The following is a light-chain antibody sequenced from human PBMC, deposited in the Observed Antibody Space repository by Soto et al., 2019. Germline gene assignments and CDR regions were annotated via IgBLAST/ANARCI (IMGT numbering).Light chain of an antibody. J-gene: IGKJ2*01. CDR1: QSLLHSDGYNY. CDR3: IQALQTPYT. Sequence: DIVMTQSPLSLPVTPGEPASISCRSAQSLLHSDGYNYLNWYLQKPGQSPQLLIYLGSNRASGVPDRFSGSGSGTDFTLKISRVVAEDVGVCYCIQALQTPYTFGQGTKLEIK. V-gene: IGKV2-28*01. CDR2: LGS.